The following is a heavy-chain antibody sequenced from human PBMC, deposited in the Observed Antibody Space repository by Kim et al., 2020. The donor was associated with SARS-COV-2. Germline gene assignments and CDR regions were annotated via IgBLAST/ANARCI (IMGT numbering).Heavy chain of an antibody. D-gene: IGHD5-18*01. Sequence: SETLSLTCAVYGGSFSGYYWSWIRQPPGKGLEWIGEINHSGSTNYNPSLKSRVTISVDTSKNQFSLKLSSVTAADTAVYYCASYLVDTAMATLYYFDYW. CDR2: INHSGST. V-gene: IGHV4-34*01. CDR3: ASYLVDTAMATLYYFDY. CDR1: GGSFSGYY. J-gene: IGHJ4*01.